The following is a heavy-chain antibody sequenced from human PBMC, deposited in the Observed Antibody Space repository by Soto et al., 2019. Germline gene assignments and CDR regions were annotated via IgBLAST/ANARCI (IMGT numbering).Heavy chain of an antibody. V-gene: IGHV4-61*01. Sequence: QVQLQESGPGLVKPSETLSLTCTVSSGSVSSGSYYWSWIRQPPGKGLEWIGHIYYTGSTNYNPSLKSRVTISVETSKNQFSLKLSYVTAADTAVYYCARSTPVTYHYDSSGYYNIDYFDYWGQGTLVTVSS. CDR1: SGSVSSGSYY. J-gene: IGHJ4*02. CDR2: IYYTGST. CDR3: ARSTPVTYHYDSSGYYNIDYFDY. D-gene: IGHD3-22*01.